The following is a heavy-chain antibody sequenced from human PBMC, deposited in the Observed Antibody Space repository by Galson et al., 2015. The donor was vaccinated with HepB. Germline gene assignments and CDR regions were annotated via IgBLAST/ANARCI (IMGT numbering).Heavy chain of an antibody. CDR2: LNGDGSST. J-gene: IGHJ5*02. CDR3: AKGEADTRPT. Sequence: SLRLSCADSAFTFSSYWMHWVRQAPGRGLVWVSRLNGDGSSTTYADSVKGRFTISRDNAKNTLYLQMNSLRVEDTAVYYCAKGEADTRPTWGQGTLVTVSS. V-gene: IGHV3-74*03. D-gene: IGHD6-25*01. CDR1: AFTFSSYW.